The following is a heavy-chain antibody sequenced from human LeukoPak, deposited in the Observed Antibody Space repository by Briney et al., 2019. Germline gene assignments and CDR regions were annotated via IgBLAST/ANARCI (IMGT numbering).Heavy chain of an antibody. CDR3: ARVGAYDAFDI. V-gene: IGHV4-59*10. Sequence: SETLSLTCAVYGGSFSGYYWSWIRQPAGKGLEWIGRIYTSGSTNYNPSLKSRVTMSVDTSKNQFSLKLSSVTAADTAVYYCARVGAYDAFDIWGQGTMVTVSS. CDR1: GGSFSGYY. J-gene: IGHJ3*02. CDR2: IYTSGST.